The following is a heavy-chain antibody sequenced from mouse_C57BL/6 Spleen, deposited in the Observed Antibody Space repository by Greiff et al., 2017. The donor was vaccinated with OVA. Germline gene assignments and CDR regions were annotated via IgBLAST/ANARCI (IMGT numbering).Heavy chain of an antibody. CDR2: INPNNGGT. V-gene: IGHV1-26*01. CDR3: ARRGVVEGDY. D-gene: IGHD1-1*01. J-gene: IGHJ2*01. Sequence: VQLQQSGPELVKPGASVKISCKASGYTFTDYYMNWGKHGHGKSLEWIGDINPNNGGTSYNQKFKGKATLTVDKSSSTAYMELRSLTSEDSAVYYCARRGVVEGDYWGQGTTLTVSS. CDR1: GYTFTDYY.